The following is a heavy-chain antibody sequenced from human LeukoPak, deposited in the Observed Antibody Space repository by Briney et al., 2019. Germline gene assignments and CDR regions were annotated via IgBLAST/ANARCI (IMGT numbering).Heavy chain of an antibody. D-gene: IGHD1-26*01. CDR1: GYTFTSYA. V-gene: IGHV1-3*01. J-gene: IGHJ6*02. Sequence: ASVKVPCKASGYTFTSYAMHWVRQAPGQRLEWMGWINAGNGNTKYSQKFQGRVTITRDTSASTAYMELSSLRSEDTAVYYCARDFVMYSGSDWYYYYGMDVWGQGTTVTVSS. CDR3: ARDFVMYSGSDWYYYYGMDV. CDR2: INAGNGNT.